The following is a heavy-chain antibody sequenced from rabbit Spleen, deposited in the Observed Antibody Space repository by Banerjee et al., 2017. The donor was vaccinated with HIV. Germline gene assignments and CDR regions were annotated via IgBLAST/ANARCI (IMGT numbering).Heavy chain of an antibody. CDR3: ARRNGGGSYYDL. CDR2: INAVTGKA. V-gene: IGHV1S45*01. Sequence: QEQLVESGGGLVKPGASLTLTCKASGFSFSNKAVMCWVRQAPGKGLEWIACINAVTGKAVYASWAKGRITISKTSSTTVTLQMTSLTAADTATYFCARRNGGGSYYDLWGPGTLVTVS. D-gene: IGHD8-1*01. J-gene: IGHJ6*01. CDR1: GFSFSNKAV.